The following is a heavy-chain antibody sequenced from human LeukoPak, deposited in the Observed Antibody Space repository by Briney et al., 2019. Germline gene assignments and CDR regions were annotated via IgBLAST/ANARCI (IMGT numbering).Heavy chain of an antibody. CDR3: ARSLGYCSSTSCGS. CDR1: GGSFSGYY. D-gene: IGHD2-2*01. J-gene: IGHJ4*02. V-gene: IGHV4-34*01. CDR2: INHSGGT. Sequence: SETLSLTCAVYGGSFSGYYWSWIRQPPGKGLEWIGEINHSGGTNYNPSLKSRVTISVDTSKNQFSLKLSSVTAADTAVYYCARSLGYCSSTSCGSWGQGTLVTVSS.